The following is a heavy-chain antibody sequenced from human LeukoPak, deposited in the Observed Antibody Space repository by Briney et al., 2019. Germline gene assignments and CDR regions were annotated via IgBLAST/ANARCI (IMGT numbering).Heavy chain of an antibody. J-gene: IGHJ4*02. CDR3: ARDMDVDIVATLDY. V-gene: IGHV1-2*02. Sequence: ASVKVSCKASGYTFTGYYMHWVRQARGQGLEWKGWINPNSGGTNYAQKFQGRVTMTRDTSISTAYMELSRLRSEDTAVYYCARDMDVDIVATLDYWGQGTLVTVSS. CDR2: INPNSGGT. CDR1: GYTFTGYY. D-gene: IGHD5-12*01.